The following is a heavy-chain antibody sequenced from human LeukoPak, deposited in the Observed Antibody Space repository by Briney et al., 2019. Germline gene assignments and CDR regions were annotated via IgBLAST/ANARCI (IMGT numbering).Heavy chain of an antibody. CDR3: AKDQYRYSYGSYGMDV. CDR2: ISYDGSNK. D-gene: IGHD5-18*01. CDR1: GFTFSSYG. V-gene: IGHV3-30*18. J-gene: IGHJ6*02. Sequence: AGGSLRLSCAASGFTFSSYGMHWVRQAPGKGLEWVAVISYDGSNKYYADSVKGRFTISRDNSKNTLYLQMNSLRAEDTAVYYCAKDQYRYSYGSYGMDVWGQGTTVTVSS.